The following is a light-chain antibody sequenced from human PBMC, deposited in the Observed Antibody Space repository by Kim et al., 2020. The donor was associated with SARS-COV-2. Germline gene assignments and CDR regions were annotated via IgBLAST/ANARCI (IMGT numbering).Light chain of an antibody. CDR3: QMWNSSTGVV. V-gene: IGLV3-9*01. J-gene: IGLJ2*01. Sequence: VDLEQTARITCGGNNRGMTTVERCHRKQGRAPVVVIYRHRTRSSGIPEQGSGSDSGNTATLTISRAHAGDEADYNCQMWNSSTGVVFGRGTQMTV. CDR2: RHR. CDR1: NRGMTT.